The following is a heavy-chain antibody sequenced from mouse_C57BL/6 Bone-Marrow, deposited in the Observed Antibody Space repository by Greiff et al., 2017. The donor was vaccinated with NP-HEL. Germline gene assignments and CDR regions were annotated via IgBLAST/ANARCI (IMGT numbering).Heavy chain of an antibody. J-gene: IGHJ2*01. D-gene: IGHD1-1*01. CDR2: INPSNGGT. CDR3: ARGTTVVATVDY. V-gene: IGHV1-53*01. Sequence: QVQLQQPGTELVKPGASVKLSCKASGYTFTSYWMHWVKQRPGQGLEWIGNINPSNGGTNYNEKFKSKATLTVDISSSTAYMQLSSLTSEDSAVYYCARGTTVVATVDYWGQGTTLTVSS. CDR1: GYTFTSYW.